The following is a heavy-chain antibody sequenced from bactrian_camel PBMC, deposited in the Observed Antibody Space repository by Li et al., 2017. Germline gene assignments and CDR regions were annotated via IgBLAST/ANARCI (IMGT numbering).Heavy chain of an antibody. CDR2: ISFLGNT. D-gene: IGHD1*01. Sequence: HVQLVESGGGSVQAGGSLKLSCVGSGSRFSTCGMGWYRQAPGKEREVVSTISFLGNTYYTDSVKSRFTISRDNFKNTLYLQMNSLKTEDMAMYYCATYSSLWTHNYWGQGTQVTVS. CDR3: ATYSSLWTHNY. V-gene: IGHV3S55*01. J-gene: IGHJ4*01. CDR1: GSRFSTCG.